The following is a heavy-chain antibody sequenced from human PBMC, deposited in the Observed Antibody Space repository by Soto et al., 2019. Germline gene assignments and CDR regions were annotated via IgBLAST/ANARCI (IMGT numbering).Heavy chain of an antibody. Sequence: GASVKVSCKASGYTFTSYDINWVRQATGQGLEWMGWMNPNSGNTGYAQKFQGRVTMTRNTSISTAYMELSSLRSEDTAVYYCARIPGSAVTTHFMDVWGEGTTVTVSS. CDR2: MNPNSGNT. CDR1: GYTFTSYD. CDR3: ARIPGSAVTTHFMDV. V-gene: IGHV1-8*01. D-gene: IGHD4-4*01. J-gene: IGHJ6*03.